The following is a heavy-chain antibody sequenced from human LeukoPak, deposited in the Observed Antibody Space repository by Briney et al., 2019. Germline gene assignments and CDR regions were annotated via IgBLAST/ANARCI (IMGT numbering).Heavy chain of an antibody. V-gene: IGHV4-31*03. D-gene: IGHD2-2*01. Sequence: SEALSLTCTVSGGSISSGGYYWSWIRQHSGKGLEWIGYIYYSGSTYYNPSLKSRVTISVDTSKNQFSLKLSSVTAADTAVYYCARVGCSSTSCYFGFDPWGQGTLVTVSS. CDR2: IYYSGST. CDR1: GGSISSGGYY. CDR3: ARVGCSSTSCYFGFDP. J-gene: IGHJ5*02.